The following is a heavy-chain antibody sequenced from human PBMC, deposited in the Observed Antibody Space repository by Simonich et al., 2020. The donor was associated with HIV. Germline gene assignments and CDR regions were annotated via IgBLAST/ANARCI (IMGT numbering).Heavy chain of an antibody. CDR3: ARGFYQRLYYFDY. CDR2: INHSGGT. D-gene: IGHD2-2*01. Sequence: QVQLQQWGAGLLKPSETLSLTCAVYVGSFSGYYWSWIRQPPGKGLEWIGEINHSGGTNYNPSLKRRVTISVDTSKNQFSLKLSSVTAADTAVYYCARGFYQRLYYFDYWGQGTLVTVSS. CDR1: VGSFSGYY. J-gene: IGHJ4*02. V-gene: IGHV4-34*01.